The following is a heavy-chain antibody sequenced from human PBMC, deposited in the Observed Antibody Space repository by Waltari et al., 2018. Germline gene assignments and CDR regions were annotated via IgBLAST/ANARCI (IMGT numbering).Heavy chain of an antibody. J-gene: IGHJ4*02. V-gene: IGHV3-48*01. CDR3: SRSYPDY. CDR2: INSGSSTI. CDR1: GFPFINYN. Sequence: EVQLVESGGGLVQPGGSLRLSCSASGFPFINYNMNWIRQVPGKGLEWISYINSGSSTIYYADSVKGRFTISRDNARNSLFLQMHSLRAEDTAVYYCSRSYPDYWGQGTLVTVSS.